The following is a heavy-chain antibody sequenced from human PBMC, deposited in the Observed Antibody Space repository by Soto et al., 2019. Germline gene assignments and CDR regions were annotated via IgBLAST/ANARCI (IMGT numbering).Heavy chain of an antibody. D-gene: IGHD3-10*01. CDR2: FYHSGST. Sequence: SETLPLTCAVSGHSISSGYYWGWIRQPPGKGLEWIGSFYHSGSTYYNPSLKSRVTISVDTSKNQFSLKLSSVTAADTAVYYCARGEYYGSGNYFDYWGQGTLVTVSS. V-gene: IGHV4-38-2*01. CDR3: ARGEYYGSGNYFDY. J-gene: IGHJ4*02. CDR1: GHSISSGYY.